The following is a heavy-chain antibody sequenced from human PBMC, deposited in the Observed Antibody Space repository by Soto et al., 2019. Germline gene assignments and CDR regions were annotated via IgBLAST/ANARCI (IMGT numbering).Heavy chain of an antibody. CDR3: TTIQELPSRRPFRYSGVNV. Sequence: QPGGSLRLSCTGSGFTFGAYTMSWVRQAPGKGLEWVGSIRSTAYGAPTDVAASVKGRFTISRDDSNGTAYLQMNSLKTEDAAVYYCTTIQELPSRRPFRYSGVNVTAQGAT. CDR1: GFTFGAYT. V-gene: IGHV3-49*04. CDR2: IRSTAYGAPT. J-gene: IGHJ6*02. D-gene: IGHD2-15*01.